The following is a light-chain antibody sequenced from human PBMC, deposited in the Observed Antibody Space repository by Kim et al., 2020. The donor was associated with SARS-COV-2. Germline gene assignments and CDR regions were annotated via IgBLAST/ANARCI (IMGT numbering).Light chain of an antibody. Sequence: SYELTQPPSVSVSPGQTASITCSGDRLGDKYASWYQQKPGQPPVLVIYNVSRRPSVILERFSGSNSGNTATLTIIGTQAIDEADSYCQAWDIYNGVFGG. CDR3: QAWDIYNGV. J-gene: IGLJ3*02. CDR1: RLGDKY. V-gene: IGLV3-1*01. CDR2: NVS.